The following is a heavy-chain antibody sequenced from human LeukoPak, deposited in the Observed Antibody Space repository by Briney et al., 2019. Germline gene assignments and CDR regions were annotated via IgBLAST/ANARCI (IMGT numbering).Heavy chain of an antibody. V-gene: IGHV3-21*01. CDR3: ARDSLIVPGSGGAFDI. J-gene: IGHJ3*02. CDR1: GFTFSSYS. Sequence: PGGSLRLSCEASGFTFSSYSMNWVRQAPGKGLEWVSSISSSSSYIYYADSVKGRFTISRDNAKNSLYLQMNSLRAEDTAVYYCARDSLIVPGSGGAFDIWGQGTKVTVSS. D-gene: IGHD2-8*01. CDR2: ISSSSSYI.